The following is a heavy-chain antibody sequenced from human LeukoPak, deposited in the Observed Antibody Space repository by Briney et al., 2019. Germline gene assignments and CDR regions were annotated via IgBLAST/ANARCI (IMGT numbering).Heavy chain of an antibody. D-gene: IGHD3-3*02. CDR2: VSGSGGTT. Sequence: GGSLRLSCAASGFPFSRFAMSWVRQAPGKGLEWVSTVSGSGGTTNYADSVKGRFTFFRDNSKNTLYLQMNSLRAEDTAVYYCAKMHSPYYFDYWGQGTLVTVSS. J-gene: IGHJ4*02. CDR3: AKMHSPYYFDY. CDR1: GFPFSRFA. V-gene: IGHV3-23*01.